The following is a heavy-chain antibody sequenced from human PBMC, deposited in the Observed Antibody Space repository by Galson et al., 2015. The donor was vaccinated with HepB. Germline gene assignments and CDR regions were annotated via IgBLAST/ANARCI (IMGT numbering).Heavy chain of an antibody. CDR2: VSSDGSAQ. CDR1: GFRFNSYV. CDR3: AGLGHCVRVCFPDD. J-gene: IGHJ4*02. Sequence: SLRLSCAASGFRFNSYVMHWVRQAPGKGLEWVAVVSSDGSAQLYADSVKGRFTISRDNSKNMLYHQTNSLTTEDTALYYCAGLGHCVRVCFPDDWGQGALVSVSS. V-gene: IGHV3-30*03. D-gene: IGHD2-21*01.